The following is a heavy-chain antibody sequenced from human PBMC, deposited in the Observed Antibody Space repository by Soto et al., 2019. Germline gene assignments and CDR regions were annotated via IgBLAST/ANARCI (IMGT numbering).Heavy chain of an antibody. CDR1: GFTFSSYS. CDR3: ARDVDLTITGTGLPGWGLGVDRNYYYGMDV. D-gene: IGHD1-20*01. CDR2: ISSSSSYI. V-gene: IGHV3-21*01. J-gene: IGHJ6*02. Sequence: PGGSLRLSCAASGFTFSSYSMNWVRQAPGKGLEWVSSISSSSSYIYYADSVKGRFTIFRDNAKNSLYLQMNSLRAEDTAVYYCARDVDLTITGTGLPGWGLGVDRNYYYGMDVWGQGTTVTVSS.